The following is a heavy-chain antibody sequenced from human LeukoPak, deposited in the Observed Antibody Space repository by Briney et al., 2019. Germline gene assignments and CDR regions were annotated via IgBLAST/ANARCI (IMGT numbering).Heavy chain of an antibody. CDR1: GGSISSYY. D-gene: IGHD1-1*01. CDR3: AREDDWNQLFDY. J-gene: IGHJ4*02. CDR2: IYYSGST. V-gene: IGHV4-59*01. Sequence: SETLSLTXTVAGGSISSYYWSWIRQPPGKGLEWIGYIYYSGSTNYNPSLKSRVTISVDTSKNQFSLKLSSVTAADTAVYYCAREDDWNQLFDYWGQGTLVPVSS.